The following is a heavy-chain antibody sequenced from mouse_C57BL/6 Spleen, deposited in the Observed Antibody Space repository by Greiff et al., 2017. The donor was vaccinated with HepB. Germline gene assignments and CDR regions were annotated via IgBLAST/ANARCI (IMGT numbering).Heavy chain of an antibody. V-gene: IGHV5-9-1*02. D-gene: IGHD1-1*01. CDR1: GFTFSSYA. CDR3: TRGLITTVVAFDY. Sequence: EVQGVESGEGLVKPGGSLKLSCAASGFTFSSYAMSWVRQTPEKRLEWVAYISSGGDYIYYADTVKGRFTISRDNARNTLYLQMSSLKSEDTAMYYCTRGLITTVVAFDYWGQGTTLTVSS. J-gene: IGHJ2*01. CDR2: ISSGGDYI.